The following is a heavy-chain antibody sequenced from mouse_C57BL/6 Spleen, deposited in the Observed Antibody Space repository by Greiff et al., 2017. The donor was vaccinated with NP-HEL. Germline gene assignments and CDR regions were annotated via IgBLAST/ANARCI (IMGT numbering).Heavy chain of an antibody. V-gene: IGHV1-18*01. CDR1: GYTFTDYN. J-gene: IGHJ1*03. CDR2: INPNNGGT. CDR3: ARERDYYYYGTSRGWYFDV. D-gene: IGHD1-1*01. Sequence: VQLQQSGPELVKPGASVKIPCKASGYTFTDYNMDWVKQSHGKSLEWIGDINPNNGGTIYNQKFKGKATLTVDKSSSTAYMELRSLTSEDTAVYYCARERDYYYYGTSRGWYFDVWGTGTTVTVSS.